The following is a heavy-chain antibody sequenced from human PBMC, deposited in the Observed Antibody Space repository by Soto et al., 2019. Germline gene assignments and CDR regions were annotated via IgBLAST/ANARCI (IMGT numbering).Heavy chain of an antibody. J-gene: IGHJ5*02. D-gene: IGHD6-19*01. CDR2: IFQSGST. Sequence: PSETLSLTCGVSGGTIRSPDWWTWVRQPPGKGLEWIGEIFQSGSTNYTPSLESQVTISVDKSKNQFSLTLTSVTAADTAVYFCARGRGRYSRGWSWFDPWGQGILVTVSS. V-gene: IGHV4-4*02. CDR3: ARGRGRYSRGWSWFDP. CDR1: GGTIRSPDW.